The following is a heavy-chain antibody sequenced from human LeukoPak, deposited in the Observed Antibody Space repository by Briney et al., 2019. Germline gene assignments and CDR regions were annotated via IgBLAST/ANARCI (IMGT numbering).Heavy chain of an antibody. D-gene: IGHD2-2*01. CDR2: ISNSGSTT. V-gene: IGHV3-23*01. CDR1: GITFSSYA. CDR3: AKPAYCSSTSCQYYYYYYYMDV. Sequence: GGSLRLSCAASGITFSSYAMTWVRQAPGKGLDWVSAISNSGSTTYYADSVKGRFTTSRDNSKNTLYLQMNSLRAEDTAVYYCAKPAYCSSTSCQYYYYYYYMDVWGKGTTVTVS. J-gene: IGHJ6*03.